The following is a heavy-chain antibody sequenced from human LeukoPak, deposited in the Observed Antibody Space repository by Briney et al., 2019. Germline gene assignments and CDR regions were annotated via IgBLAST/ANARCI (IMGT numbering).Heavy chain of an antibody. J-gene: IGHJ3*02. CDR1: GFTFSSYW. Sequence: GGSLRLSCAASGFTFSSYWMHWVRQAPGKGLVWVSRINSDGSSTSYADSVKGRFTISRDNAKNTLYLQMNSLRAEDTAVYYCARDPVTTVTTSAFDIWGQGTMVTVSS. V-gene: IGHV3-74*01. CDR3: ARDPVTTVTTSAFDI. D-gene: IGHD4-17*01. CDR2: INSDGSST.